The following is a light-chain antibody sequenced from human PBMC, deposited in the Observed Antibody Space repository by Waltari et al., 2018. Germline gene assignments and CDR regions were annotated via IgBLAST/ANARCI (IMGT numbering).Light chain of an antibody. CDR1: QSVSSSY. V-gene: IGKV3-20*01. CDR2: GAS. J-gene: IGKJ1*01. CDR3: QQYGSSPRT. Sequence: EIVLTQSPGTLSLSPGERATLSCRASQSVSSSYLAWYQQKPGQAPRLLNYGASRRATGIPDRFSGSGSGTDFTLTISRLEPEDFAVYYCQQYGSSPRTFGQGTKVEIK.